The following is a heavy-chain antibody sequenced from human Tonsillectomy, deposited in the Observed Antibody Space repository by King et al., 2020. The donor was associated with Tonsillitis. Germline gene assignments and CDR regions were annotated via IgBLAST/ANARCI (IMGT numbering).Heavy chain of an antibody. D-gene: IGHD3-3*01. CDR3: AKDRVGRDFWSGYYGFDY. CDR1: VFTFSNYA. Sequence: VQLVESGGGLVQPGGSLKLSCAVSVFTFSNYAMSWVRQAPGKGLEWVSAISGSGGSTYYADSVKGRFTISRDNSKRTLYLQMNSLRAEDTAVYYCAKDRVGRDFWSGYYGFDYWGQGTLVTVSS. CDR2: ISGSGGST. J-gene: IGHJ4*02. V-gene: IGHV3-23*04.